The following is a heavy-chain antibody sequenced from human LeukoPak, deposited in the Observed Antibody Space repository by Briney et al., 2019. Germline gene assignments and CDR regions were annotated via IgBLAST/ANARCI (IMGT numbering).Heavy chain of an antibody. D-gene: IGHD3-22*01. Sequence: GASVKVSCKASGYTFTGYYMHWVRQAPGQGLEWMGWINPNSGGTNYAQKFQGRVTMTRDTSISTAYMELSRLRSDDTAVYYCAGNYDSSGYYYDQFDYWGQGTLVTVSS. CDR1: GYTFTGYY. V-gene: IGHV1-2*02. CDR3: AGNYDSSGYYYDQFDY. J-gene: IGHJ4*02. CDR2: INPNSGGT.